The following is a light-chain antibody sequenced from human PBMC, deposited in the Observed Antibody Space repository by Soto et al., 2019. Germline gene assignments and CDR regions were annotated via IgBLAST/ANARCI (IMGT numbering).Light chain of an antibody. Sequence: DIVMTQSPLSLPVTPGEPASISCRSSQSLLHSNGYNYLDWYLQKPGQSPQLLIYLGSTRASGVPDRFSGSGSCTDFTLKSSRVEAEGVGVYYCMQALQTAWTFGQGTRVDIK. CDR2: LGS. CDR1: QSLLHSNGYNY. V-gene: IGKV2-28*01. CDR3: MQALQTAWT. J-gene: IGKJ1*01.